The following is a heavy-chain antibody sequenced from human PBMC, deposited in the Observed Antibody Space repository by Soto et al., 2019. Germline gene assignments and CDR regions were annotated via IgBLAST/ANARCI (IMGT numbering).Heavy chain of an antibody. CDR2: IWYDGSNK. V-gene: IGHV3-33*01. D-gene: IGHD4-17*01. Sequence: QVQLVESGGGVVQPGRSLRLSCAASGFTFSSYGMHWVRQAPGKGLEWVAVIWYDGSNKYYADSVKGRLTISRDNSKNTLYLQMNSLGAQDTAGYDCARGGDHGDYRGDAFDIWGQGTMVTVSS. J-gene: IGHJ3*02. CDR3: ARGGDHGDYRGDAFDI. CDR1: GFTFSSYG.